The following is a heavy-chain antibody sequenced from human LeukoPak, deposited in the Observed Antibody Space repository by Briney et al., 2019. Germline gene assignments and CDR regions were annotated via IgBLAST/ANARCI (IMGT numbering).Heavy chain of an antibody. CDR1: GGTFSSYA. CDR2: IIPIFGTA. V-gene: IGHV1-69*05. Sequence: SVKVSCKASGGTFSSYAISWVRQAPGQGLEWMGGIIPIFGTANYAQKFQGRVTITTDESTSTAYMELSSLRSDDTAVYYCARGTAWGGASVYWGQGTLVTVSS. D-gene: IGHD1-26*01. J-gene: IGHJ4*02. CDR3: ARGTAWGGASVY.